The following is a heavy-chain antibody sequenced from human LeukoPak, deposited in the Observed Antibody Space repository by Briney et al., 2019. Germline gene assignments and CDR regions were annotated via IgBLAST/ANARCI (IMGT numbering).Heavy chain of an antibody. CDR3: ARDTVAGATDAFDI. V-gene: IGHV1-46*01. D-gene: IGHD6-19*01. CDR1: VYTFTSYY. CDR2: INPSGGST. Sequence: ASVKVSCKASVYTFTSYYMHWVRQPPGQGLEWMGIINPSGGSTSYAQKFQGRVTMTRDTSTSSVYMELSRLRSEDTAVYDCARDTVAGATDAFDIWGQGTMVTVSS. J-gene: IGHJ3*02.